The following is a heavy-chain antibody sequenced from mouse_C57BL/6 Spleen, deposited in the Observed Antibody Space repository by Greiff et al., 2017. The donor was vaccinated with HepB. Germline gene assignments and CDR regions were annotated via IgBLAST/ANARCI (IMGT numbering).Heavy chain of an antibody. V-gene: IGHV1-4*01. Sequence: QVTLKVSGAELARPGASVKMSCKASGYTFTSYTMHWVKQSPGQGLEWIGYINPSSGYTKYNQKFKDKATLTADKSSSTAYMQLSSLTSEDSAVYYCAREGSSVRFAYWGQGTLVTVSA. D-gene: IGHD3-2*02. CDR3: AREGSSVRFAY. CDR2: INPSSGYT. J-gene: IGHJ3*01. CDR1: GYTFTSYT.